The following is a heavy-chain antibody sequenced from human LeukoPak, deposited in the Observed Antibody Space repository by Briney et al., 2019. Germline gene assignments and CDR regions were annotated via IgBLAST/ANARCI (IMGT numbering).Heavy chain of an antibody. J-gene: IGHJ4*02. CDR1: GGSISSGGYS. CDR2: IYHSGST. CDR3: ARGQDGDGPFEFDY. D-gene: IGHD4-17*01. V-gene: IGHV4-30-2*01. Sequence: PSQTLSLTCTVSGGSISSGGYSWSWIRQPPGKGLEWIGYIYHSGSTYYNPSLKSRVTISVDRSKNQFSLKLSSVTAADTAVYYCARGQDGDGPFEFDYWGQGTLVTVSS.